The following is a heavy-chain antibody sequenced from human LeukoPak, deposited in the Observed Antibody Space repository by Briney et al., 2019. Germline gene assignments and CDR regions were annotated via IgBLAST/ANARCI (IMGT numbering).Heavy chain of an antibody. CDR3: ARRRVCSGGSCGAFDI. J-gene: IGHJ3*02. V-gene: IGHV4-4*07. CDR2: VYIKVST. Sequence: SETLSLTYTVACGSISMDYWSCVRLPAGNWLEWILRVYIKVSTNYNPPRKSQFTMSVNTSKNHFSLKLSSVTAADRAVYYCARRRVCSGGSCGAFDIWGQGTMVTVSS. CDR1: CGSISMDY. D-gene: IGHD2-15*01.